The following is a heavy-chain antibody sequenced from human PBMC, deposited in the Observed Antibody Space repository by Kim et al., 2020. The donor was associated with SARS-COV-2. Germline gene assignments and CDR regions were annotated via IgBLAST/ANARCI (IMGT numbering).Heavy chain of an antibody. CDR3: AKDRYYYDSSGYWYYFDY. CDR1: GFTFSSYA. CDR2: ISGSGGST. D-gene: IGHD3-22*01. J-gene: IGHJ4*02. Sequence: GGSLRLSCAASGFTFSSYAMSWVRQAPGKGLEWVSAISGSGGSTYYADSVKGRFTISRDNSKNTPYLQMNSLRAEDTAVYYCAKDRYYYDSSGYWYYFDYWGQGTLVTVSS. V-gene: IGHV3-23*01.